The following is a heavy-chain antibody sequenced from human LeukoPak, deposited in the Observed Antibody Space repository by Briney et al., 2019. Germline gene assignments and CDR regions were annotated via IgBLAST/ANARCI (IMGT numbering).Heavy chain of an antibody. D-gene: IGHD3-9*01. V-gene: IGHV1-2*06. J-gene: IGHJ6*02. CDR1: GYTFTGYY. CDR3: ATKRTYYDILTQIPENYYYYGMDV. CDR2: INPNSGGT. Sequence: GASVKVSCKASGYTFTGYYMHWVRQAPGQGLEWMGRINPNSGGTNYAQKFQGRVTMTRDTSISTAYMELSSLRSEDTAVYYCATKRTYYDILTQIPENYYYYGMDVWGQGTTVTVSS.